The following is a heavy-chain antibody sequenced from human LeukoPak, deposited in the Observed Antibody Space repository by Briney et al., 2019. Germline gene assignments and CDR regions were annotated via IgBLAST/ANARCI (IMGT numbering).Heavy chain of an antibody. Sequence: PSETLSLTCTVSGGSISSSSYYWGWIRQPPGKGLEWIGGIYYSGSTYYNPSLKSRVTISVDTSKNQFSLKLSSVTAADTAVYYCARHPRGAARPGYYYYYYMDVWGKGTTVTVSS. CDR1: GGSISSSSYY. CDR3: ARHPRGAARPGYYYYYYMDV. J-gene: IGHJ6*03. D-gene: IGHD6-6*01. V-gene: IGHV4-39*01. CDR2: IYYSGST.